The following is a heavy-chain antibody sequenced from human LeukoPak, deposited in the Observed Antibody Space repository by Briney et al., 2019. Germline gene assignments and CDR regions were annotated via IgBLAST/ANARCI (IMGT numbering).Heavy chain of an antibody. CDR3: ARRAPGFSSGWLDY. D-gene: IGHD6-19*01. J-gene: IGHJ4*02. Sequence: PGGSLRLSCAASGFTFSNAWMSWVRQAPEKGLEYVSAISSNGGSTFYANSVKGRFIVSRDNSKNTLYLQMGSLRAEDLAVYYCARRAPGFSSGWLDYWGQGTLVTVSS. V-gene: IGHV3-64*01. CDR2: ISSNGGST. CDR1: GFTFSNAW.